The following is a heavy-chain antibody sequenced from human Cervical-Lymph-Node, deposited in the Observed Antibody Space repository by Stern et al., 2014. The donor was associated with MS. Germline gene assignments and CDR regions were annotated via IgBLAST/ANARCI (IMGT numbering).Heavy chain of an antibody. CDR1: GYTFTNYA. CDR2: IHPGNGDA. V-gene: IGHV1-3*01. CDR3: ARGYSTTYLDY. J-gene: IGHJ4*02. D-gene: IGHD6-13*01. Sequence: VQLLQSGAEVKKPGASVKVSCKASGYTFTNYALHWVRQATGQRPEWMGWIHPGNGDAKYSQNFQDRVTITRDTSANTVYMELRSLRVEDTAMYYCARGYSTTYLDYWGQGTLVTVSS.